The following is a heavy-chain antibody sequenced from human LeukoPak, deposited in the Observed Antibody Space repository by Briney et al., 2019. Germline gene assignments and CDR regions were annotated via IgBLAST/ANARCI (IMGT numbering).Heavy chain of an antibody. CDR3: AKSQYTGNYHFDN. CDR1: GFSFSSNA. Sequence: PGGSLRLSCAASGFSFSSNAMSWVRQAPGKGLERVSGITTSGVNTYYADSVKGRFIISRDNSKNTLYLHMTDLRAEDTAIYYCAKSQYTGNYHFDNWGQGTLVTVSS. D-gene: IGHD1-26*01. J-gene: IGHJ4*02. CDR2: ITTSGVNT. V-gene: IGHV3-23*01.